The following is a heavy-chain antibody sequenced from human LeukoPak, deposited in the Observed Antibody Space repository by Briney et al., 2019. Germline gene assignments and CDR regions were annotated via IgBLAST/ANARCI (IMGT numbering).Heavy chain of an antibody. V-gene: IGHV1-18*04. CDR3: ARNPGYGHSFVY. Sequence: ASVKVSCKASAYTFTSYGISWVRQAPGQGLEWMGWISAYNGNTNYAQKLQGRVTMTTDTSTSTAYMELRSLRSDHTAVYYCARNPGYGHSFVYWGQGALVTVSS. D-gene: IGHD3-9*01. CDR2: ISAYNGNT. CDR1: AYTFTSYG. J-gene: IGHJ4*02.